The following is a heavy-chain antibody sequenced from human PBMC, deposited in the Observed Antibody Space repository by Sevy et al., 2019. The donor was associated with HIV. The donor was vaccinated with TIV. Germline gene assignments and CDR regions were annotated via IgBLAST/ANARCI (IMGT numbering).Heavy chain of an antibody. CDR1: GGTFSSYA. CDR3: ARSYDSSGAHAFDI. D-gene: IGHD3-22*01. CDR2: IIPIFGTA. J-gene: IGHJ3*02. V-gene: IGHV1-69*06. Sequence: ASVKVSCKASGGTFSSYAISWVRQAPGQGLEWMGGIIPIFGTANYAQKFQGRVTITADKSTSTAYMELSSLRSEDTAVYYCARSYDSSGAHAFDISGQGTMVTVSS.